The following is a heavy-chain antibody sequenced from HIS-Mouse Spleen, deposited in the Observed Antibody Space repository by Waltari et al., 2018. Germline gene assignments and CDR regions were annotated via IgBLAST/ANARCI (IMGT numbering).Heavy chain of an antibody. CDR3: ARGGSYSDLDY. CDR1: GFPFSRHS. Sequence: EVQLVESGGGLVKPGGFLSRSCAGSGFPFSRHSMNCVRQAPGKGLEWVSSISSSSSYIYYADSVKGRFTISRDNAKNSLYLQMNSLRAEDTAVYYCARGGSYSDLDYWGQGTLVTVSS. J-gene: IGHJ4*02. CDR2: ISSSSSYI. D-gene: IGHD1-26*01. V-gene: IGHV3-21*01.